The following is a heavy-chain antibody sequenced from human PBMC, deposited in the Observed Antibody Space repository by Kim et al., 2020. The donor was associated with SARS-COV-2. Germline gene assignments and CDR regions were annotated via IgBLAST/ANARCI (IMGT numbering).Heavy chain of an antibody. CDR2: IKSKTEGGTT. J-gene: IGHJ4*02. Sequence: GGSLRLSCAASGFTFSNAWMSWVRQAPGKGLEWVGRIKSKTEGGTTDYAAPVKGRFTISRDDSKNTVYLQMNSLKTEDTAVYYCTKDLGYFDSSGYYYRTVGFDYWGQGTLVTVSS. CDR1: GFTFSNAW. D-gene: IGHD3-22*01. CDR3: TKDLGYFDSSGYYYRTVGFDY. V-gene: IGHV3-15*01.